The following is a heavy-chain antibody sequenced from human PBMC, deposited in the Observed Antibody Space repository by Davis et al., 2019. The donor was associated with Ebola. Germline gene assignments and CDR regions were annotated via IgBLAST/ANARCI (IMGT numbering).Heavy chain of an antibody. Sequence: PGGSLRLSFTASGFTFSSYAMDWVRQAPGKGLEWVVVIPYDGSDKFYADSVKGRFTISRDNAKDSLYLQMNSLRAEDTAVYYCARGSRNMDVWGQGTTVTVSS. V-gene: IGHV3-30-3*01. J-gene: IGHJ6*02. CDR2: IPYDGSDK. CDR3: ARGSRNMDV. CDR1: GFTFSSYA.